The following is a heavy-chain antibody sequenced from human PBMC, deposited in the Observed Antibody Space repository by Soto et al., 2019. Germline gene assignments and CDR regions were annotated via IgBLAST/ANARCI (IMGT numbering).Heavy chain of an antibody. CDR2: ISYDGSNK. V-gene: IGHV3-30*18. Sequence: QVQLVESGGGVVQPGRSLRLSCAASGFTFSSYGMHWVRQAPGKGLEWVAVISYDGSNKYYADSAKGRFTISRDNSKNTLYLQMNSLRAEDTAVYYCAKDRSIAVAGEWFDPWGQGTLVTVSS. CDR3: AKDRSIAVAGEWFDP. CDR1: GFTFSSYG. D-gene: IGHD6-19*01. J-gene: IGHJ5*02.